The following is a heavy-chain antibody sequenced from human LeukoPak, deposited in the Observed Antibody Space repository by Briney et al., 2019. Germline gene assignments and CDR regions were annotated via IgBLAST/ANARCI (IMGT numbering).Heavy chain of an antibody. CDR2: VYSGGSGTT. J-gene: IGHJ4*02. CDR3: ARGGYSSGWYRD. CDR1: GFTFSSYG. D-gene: IGHD6-19*01. V-gene: IGHV3-NL1*01. Sequence: PGRSLRLSCAASGFTFSSYGMHWVRQAPGKGLEWVSVVYSGGSGTTYYADSVKGRFTVSRDNSKNALYLQMNSLRAEDTAVYYCARGGYSSGWYRDWGQGTLVTVSS.